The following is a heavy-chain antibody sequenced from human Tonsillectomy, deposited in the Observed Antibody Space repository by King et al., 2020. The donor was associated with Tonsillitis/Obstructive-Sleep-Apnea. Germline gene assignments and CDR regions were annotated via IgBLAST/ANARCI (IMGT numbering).Heavy chain of an antibody. CDR1: GYSFTTYW. CDR2: IYPGDSDT. Sequence: QLVQSGAEVKKPGESLKISCKGSGYSFTTYWIAWVRQMPGTGLEWMGHIYPGDSDTRYSPSFQGQVTISPDKSISTAYLQWSRLKASETAMYYCAGYYDSGGYSLGAFDISGQGTVFTVSS. J-gene: IGHJ3*02. D-gene: IGHD3-22*01. V-gene: IGHV5-51*01. CDR3: AGYYDSGGYSLGAFDI.